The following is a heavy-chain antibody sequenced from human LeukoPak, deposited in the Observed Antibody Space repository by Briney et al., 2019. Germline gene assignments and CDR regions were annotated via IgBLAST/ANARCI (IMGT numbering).Heavy chain of an antibody. CDR1: GFTFSSYS. J-gene: IGHJ4*02. CDR2: ISSSSSYI. Sequence: GGSLRLSCAASGFTFSSYSMNWVRQAPGKGLELVSSISSSSSYIYYADSVKGRFTISRDNAKNSLYLQMNSLRAEDTAVYYCARGPTYDYVWGSYRHDLDYWGQGTLVTVSS. D-gene: IGHD3-16*02. CDR3: ARGPTYDYVWGSYRHDLDY. V-gene: IGHV3-21*01.